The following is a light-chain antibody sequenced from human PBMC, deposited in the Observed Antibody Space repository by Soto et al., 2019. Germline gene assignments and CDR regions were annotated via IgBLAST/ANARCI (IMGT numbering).Light chain of an antibody. J-gene: IGKJ4*01. CDR2: DAS. Sequence: EIVLTQSPATLSLSPGERATLSCRASQSVSSYLAWYQQKPGQAPRLLIYDASSRATGIPARFSGSGSGTDFTLTSSSLEPEDFAVYYCPQRSNWLTFGGGTKVEIK. CDR1: QSVSSY. V-gene: IGKV3-11*01. CDR3: PQRSNWLT.